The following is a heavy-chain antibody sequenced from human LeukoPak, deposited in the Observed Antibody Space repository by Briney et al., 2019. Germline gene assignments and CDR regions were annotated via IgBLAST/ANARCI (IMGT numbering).Heavy chain of an antibody. CDR1: GFMFSSYW. CDR2: ISGSGSNT. Sequence: GGSLRLSCAASGFMFSSYWMSWVRQAPGKGLEWVSGISGSGSNTYYADSVKGRFTISRDNSKNTLYLQMNSLRAEDTAVYYCAKSLFDYWGQGTLVTVSS. J-gene: IGHJ4*02. CDR3: AKSLFDY. V-gene: IGHV3-23*01.